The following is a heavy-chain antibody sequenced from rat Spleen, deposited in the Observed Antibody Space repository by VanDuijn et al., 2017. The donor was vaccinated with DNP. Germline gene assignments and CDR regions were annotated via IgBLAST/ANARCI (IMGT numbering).Heavy chain of an antibody. Sequence: EVQLVESGGGLVQPGGSMKLSCVASGFTFSTFPMAWVRQAPTKGLEWVATVTTSDGNTYYRDSVKGRFTISRDNAKSTLYLQMDSLRSEDTATYYCATHDFGVRWGQGVMVTVSS. D-gene: IGHD4-3*01. CDR3: ATHDFGVR. V-gene: IGHV5-46*01. J-gene: IGHJ2*01. CDR1: GFTFSTFP. CDR2: VTTSDGNT.